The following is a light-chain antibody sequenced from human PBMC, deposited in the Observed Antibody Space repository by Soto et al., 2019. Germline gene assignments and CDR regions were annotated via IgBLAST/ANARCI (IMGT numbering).Light chain of an antibody. CDR2: GAS. CDR3: QQYGSSAPNT. V-gene: IGKV3-20*01. Sequence: EIVLTQSPDTLSLSPGEGATLSCRASQSVSSNYLAWYQQKPGQAPRLLIYGASSRATGIPDRFSGSGSGTDFPLTISRLEPEDCSMYSCQQYGSSAPNTFGQGTRLEIE. CDR1: QSVSSNY. J-gene: IGKJ5*01.